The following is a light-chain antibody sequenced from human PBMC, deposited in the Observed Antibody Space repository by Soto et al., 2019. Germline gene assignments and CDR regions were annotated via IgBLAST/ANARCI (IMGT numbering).Light chain of an antibody. V-gene: IGKV3D-20*02. Sequence: IVMSQSPPTLSVTPRERATLSCRASQSVSSNLAWYQQKPGQAPRLLIYGASSRATGIPDRFSGSGSGTDFTLTIGRLEPEDFAVYYCQQRSNWPLTSGGGTKVDIK. CDR2: GAS. J-gene: IGKJ4*01. CDR1: QSVSSN. CDR3: QQRSNWPLT.